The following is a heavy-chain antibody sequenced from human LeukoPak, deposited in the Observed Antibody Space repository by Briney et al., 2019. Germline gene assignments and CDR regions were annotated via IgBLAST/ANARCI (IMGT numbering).Heavy chain of an antibody. CDR3: ARGGKQQLVEWTRSLFQH. D-gene: IGHD6-13*01. J-gene: IGHJ1*01. CDR1: GGSFSGYY. Sequence: SETLSLTCAVYGGSFSGYYWNWIRQPPGKGLEWIGEINHSGSTYYNPSLKSRVTTSVDTSKNQFSLKLSSVTAADTAVYYCARGGKQQLVEWTRSLFQHWGQGTLVTVTS. V-gene: IGHV4-34*01. CDR2: INHSGST.